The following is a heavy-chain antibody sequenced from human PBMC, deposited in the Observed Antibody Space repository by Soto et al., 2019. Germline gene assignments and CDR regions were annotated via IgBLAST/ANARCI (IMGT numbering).Heavy chain of an antibody. Sequence: PPETLSLTCTVSGGSISSGGYYWSWIRQHPGKGLEWIGYIYYSGSTYYNPSLKSRVTISVDTSKNQFSLKLSSVTAADTAVYYCASTPSRGSGYTYYYYYGMDVWGQGTTVTVSS. CDR1: GGSISSGGYY. V-gene: IGHV4-31*03. D-gene: IGHD3-22*01. J-gene: IGHJ6*02. CDR3: ASTPSRGSGYTYYYYYGMDV. CDR2: IYYSGST.